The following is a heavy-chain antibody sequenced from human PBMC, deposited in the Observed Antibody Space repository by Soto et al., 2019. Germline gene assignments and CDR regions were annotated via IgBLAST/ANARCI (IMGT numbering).Heavy chain of an antibody. Sequence: PSETQSRTCTVCGDSISSSSVSYYWDWNRQPPGKGLEWIASDYYSGSTYYNPSLKSRVTISVDTSKNQFSLQLSSVTAADSAVYYCARHRRYSGYIDWGQGTLVTVSS. CDR3: ARHRRYSGYID. J-gene: IGHJ4*02. D-gene: IGHD5-12*01. CDR1: GDSISSSSVSYY. CDR2: DYYSGST. V-gene: IGHV4-39*01.